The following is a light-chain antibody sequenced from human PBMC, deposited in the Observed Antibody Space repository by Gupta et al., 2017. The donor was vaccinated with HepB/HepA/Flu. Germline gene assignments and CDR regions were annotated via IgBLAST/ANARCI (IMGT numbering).Light chain of an antibody. Sequence: DIQMTQSPSTLSASVGDRVTITCRASQSISSWLAWYQQKPGKAPKLLIYKASSLESGVPSRFSGSGSGTEFTLTISSLQPDDFATYYCQQYNSCPVFGPGTKVDIK. CDR3: QQYNSCPV. CDR1: QSISSW. J-gene: IGKJ3*01. CDR2: KAS. V-gene: IGKV1-5*03.